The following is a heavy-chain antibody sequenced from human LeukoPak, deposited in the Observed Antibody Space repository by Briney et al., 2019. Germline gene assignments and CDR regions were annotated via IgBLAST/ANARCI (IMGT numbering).Heavy chain of an antibody. Sequence: SVKVSCKASGGTFSSYAISWVRQAPGHGHEWMGGIIPIFGTSNYAQKFQGRVTITADESTSTAYMELSSLRSEETAVYYCARLAMDRTQDYDFDYWGQGTLVTVSS. CDR1: GGTFSSYA. D-gene: IGHD4/OR15-4a*01. J-gene: IGHJ4*02. V-gene: IGHV1-69*13. CDR2: IIPIFGTS. CDR3: ARLAMDRTQDYDFDY.